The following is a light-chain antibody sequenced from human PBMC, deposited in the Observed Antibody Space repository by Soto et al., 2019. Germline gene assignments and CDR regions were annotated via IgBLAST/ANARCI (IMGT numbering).Light chain of an antibody. V-gene: IGLV2-8*01. CDR2: EVS. Sequence: QSALTQPPSASGSPGQSVTISCTGTSSDVGGYNYVSWYQQHPGKAPKLMIYEVSKRPSGVPDRFSGSKSGNTASLTVSGLQAEDEADYYCSSYAGSNNFVFGGGTKLTV. CDR1: SSDVGGYNY. CDR3: SSYAGSNNFV. J-gene: IGLJ2*01.